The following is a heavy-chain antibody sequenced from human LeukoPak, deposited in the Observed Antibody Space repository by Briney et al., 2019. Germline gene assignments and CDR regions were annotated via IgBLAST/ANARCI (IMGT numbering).Heavy chain of an antibody. D-gene: IGHD2-15*01. CDR2: ISGSGGST. Sequence: GGSLRLSCAASGFTFSSYAMSWVRQAPGKGLGWVSAISGSGGSTYYADSVKGRFTISRDNSKNTLYLQMNSLRAEDTAVYYCARDRGGVVVVAAIEFQHWGQGTLVTVSS. CDR1: GFTFSSYA. V-gene: IGHV3-23*01. CDR3: ARDRGGVVVVAAIEFQH. J-gene: IGHJ1*01.